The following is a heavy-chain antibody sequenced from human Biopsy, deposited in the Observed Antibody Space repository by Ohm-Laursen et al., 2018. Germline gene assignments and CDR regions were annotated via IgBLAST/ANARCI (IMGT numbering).Heavy chain of an antibody. Sequence: SETLSLTCTVSGGSISSGGSYWSWIRQPPGKGLEWIGDVYYSGTTNYNHSLKSRLTISVDTSKNQFSLNLNSVTAADTAVYFCARDVKRYCSGTSCYSGYFGMDVWGQGTTVTVS. V-gene: IGHV4-61*08. CDR3: ARDVKRYCSGTSCYSGYFGMDV. CDR2: VYYSGTT. CDR1: GGSISSGGSY. D-gene: IGHD2-2*01. J-gene: IGHJ6*02.